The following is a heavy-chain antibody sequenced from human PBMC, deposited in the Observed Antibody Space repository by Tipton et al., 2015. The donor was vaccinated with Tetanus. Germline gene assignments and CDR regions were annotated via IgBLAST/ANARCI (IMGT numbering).Heavy chain of an antibody. Sequence: SLRLSCAASGSTFREYWMSWVRQAPGRGLEWVASIKQDESDKNYVDSVKGRFTISRDNAKNSLYLQMSSPRAEDTAVYYCARDASRYTYGSNYFDYWGQGTLVTVSS. CDR1: GSTFREYW. CDR3: ARDASRYTYGSNYFDY. CDR2: IKQDESDK. V-gene: IGHV3-7*01. J-gene: IGHJ4*02. D-gene: IGHD5-18*01.